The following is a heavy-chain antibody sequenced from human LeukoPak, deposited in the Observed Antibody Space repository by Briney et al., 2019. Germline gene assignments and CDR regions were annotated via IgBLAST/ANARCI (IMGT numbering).Heavy chain of an antibody. CDR2: IYYSGST. D-gene: IGHD2-15*01. CDR3: ARANYWYYYMDV. Sequence: SETLSLTCAISGGSITSSSYYWAWIRQPPGKGLEWIGNIYYSGSTHYNPSLESRVNISVDTSKNKFPLNLRNVTAADTAVYYCARANYWYYYMDVWGQGTTVTVSS. J-gene: IGHJ6*03. V-gene: IGHV4-39*06. CDR1: GGSITSSSYY.